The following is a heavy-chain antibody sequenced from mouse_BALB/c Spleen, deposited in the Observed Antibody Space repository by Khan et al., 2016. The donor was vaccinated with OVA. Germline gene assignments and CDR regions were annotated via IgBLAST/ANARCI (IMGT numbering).Heavy chain of an antibody. Sequence: EVELVESGGGLVKPGGSLKLSCAASGFTFSDYYMYWVRQTPEKRLEWVATISDGGSYTYYPDSVKGLFTISRDDVKNNLYLQMSSLKSEDTAMYYCARGFYGGPFTYWGQGTLVTVSA. D-gene: IGHD1-1*02. CDR3: ARGFYGGPFTY. V-gene: IGHV5-4*02. CDR1: GFTFSDYY. CDR2: ISDGGSYT. J-gene: IGHJ3*01.